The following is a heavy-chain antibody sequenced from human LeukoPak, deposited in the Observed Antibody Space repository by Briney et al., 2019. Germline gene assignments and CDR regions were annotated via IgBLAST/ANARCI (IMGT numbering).Heavy chain of an antibody. D-gene: IGHD4-11*01. CDR3: AKDCYSNWAGSFDY. CDR1: GFNFSSYG. Sequence: GGSLRLSCAASGFNFSSYGMHWVRQAPGKGLEWVAFIRYDGSNKYYADSVKGRFTISRDNSKNTLYLQMNSLRAEDTAVYYCAKDCYSNWAGSFDYWGQEPWSPSPQ. CDR2: IRYDGSNK. J-gene: IGHJ4*01. V-gene: IGHV3-30*02.